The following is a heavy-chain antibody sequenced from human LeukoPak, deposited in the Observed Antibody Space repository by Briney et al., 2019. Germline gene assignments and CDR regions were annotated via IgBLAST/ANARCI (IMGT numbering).Heavy chain of an antibody. CDR3: GRGGDGIDV. CDR2: INQDESRA. J-gene: IGHJ3*01. CDR1: GFTFRNYL. D-gene: IGHD5-24*01. Sequence: GGSLRLSCAVSGFTFRNYLMHWVRQPPGQGLLWVSRINQDESRAYADSVKGRFTVSRENAKNMLYLQLNGLRAEDTAVYFCGRGGDGIDVWGQGTTVIVSS. V-gene: IGHV3-74*01.